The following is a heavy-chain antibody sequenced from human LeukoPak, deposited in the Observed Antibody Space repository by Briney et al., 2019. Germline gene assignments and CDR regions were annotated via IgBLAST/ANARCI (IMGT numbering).Heavy chain of an antibody. CDR2: ISSSSSYI. J-gene: IGHJ6*03. CDR3: ARANYGSGSYYIEYYYYYYMDV. CDR1: GFTFSNYA. Sequence: GGSLKLSCAPSGFTFSNYALHWVRQAPGKGLEWVSSISSSSSYIYYADSVKGRFTISRDNAKNTLYLQMNSLRAEDTAVYYCARANYGSGSYYIEYYYYYYMDVWGKGTTVTVSS. D-gene: IGHD3-10*01. V-gene: IGHV3-21*01.